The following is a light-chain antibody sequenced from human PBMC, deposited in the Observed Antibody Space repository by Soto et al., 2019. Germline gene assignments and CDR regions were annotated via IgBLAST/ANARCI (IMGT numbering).Light chain of an antibody. CDR1: QSISSY. CDR2: TVS. Sequence: DIRMTQSPSSLSASVGDRVSITCRASQSISSYLNWYQQKPGKAPELLIYTVSMLQSGVPSRFSGRGYGTEFTLTISSLQPEDFATYYCQQSYSAPLTFGGGTKVHIK. J-gene: IGKJ4*01. V-gene: IGKV1-39*01. CDR3: QQSYSAPLT.